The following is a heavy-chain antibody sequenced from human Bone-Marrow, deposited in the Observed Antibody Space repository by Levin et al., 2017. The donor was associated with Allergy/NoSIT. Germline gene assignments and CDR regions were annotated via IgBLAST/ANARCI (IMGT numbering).Heavy chain of an antibody. D-gene: IGHD6-13*01. V-gene: IGHV3-30*18. J-gene: IGHJ4*02. CDR3: AKGADGSNIAEPAEY. CDR1: GFTFSDYA. Sequence: GESLKISCAASGFTFSDYAIHWVRQAPGKGLEWVAVISSHGSTKYYADSVKGRFTISRDNSKNTVYLQMNSLRVEDTAMFYCAKGADGSNIAEPAEYRGQRTLVGVSS. CDR2: ISSHGSTK.